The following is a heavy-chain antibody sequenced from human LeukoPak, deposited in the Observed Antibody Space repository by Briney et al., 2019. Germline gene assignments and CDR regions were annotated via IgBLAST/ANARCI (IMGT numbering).Heavy chain of an antibody. D-gene: IGHD6-13*01. V-gene: IGHV4-34*01. CDR3: ARGRGPGIAAAGTGGTYFDY. J-gene: IGHJ4*02. Sequence: SETLSLTCAVYGGSFSGYYWSWIRQPPGKGLEWIGEINHSGSTNYNPSLKSRVTISVDTSKNQFSLKPSSVTAADPAVYYCARGRGPGIAAAGTGGTYFDYWGQGTLVTVSS. CDR2: INHSGST. CDR1: GGSFSGYY.